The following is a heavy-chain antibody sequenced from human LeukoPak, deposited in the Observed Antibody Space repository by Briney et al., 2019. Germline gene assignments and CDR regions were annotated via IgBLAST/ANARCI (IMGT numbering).Heavy chain of an antibody. V-gene: IGHV3-21*01. J-gene: IGHJ4*02. CDR1: GFTFSSYS. CDR2: ISRSSSYI. CDR3: AKVHQAVAGPFDY. Sequence: GSLRLSCATSGFTFSSYSMNWVRQAPGKGLEWVSSISRSSSYIYYGDSVKGRFTISRDNAKNSLYLQMNSLRAEDTAVYYCAKVHQAVAGPFDYWGQGTLVTVSS. D-gene: IGHD6-19*01.